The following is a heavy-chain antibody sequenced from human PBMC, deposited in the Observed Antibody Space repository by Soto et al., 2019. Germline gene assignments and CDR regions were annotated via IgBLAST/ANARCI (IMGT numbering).Heavy chain of an antibody. CDR2: ISWNSNII. V-gene: IGHV3-9*01. D-gene: IGHD3-16*01. CDR1: GFTFDDYA. CDR3: ARQEDYGSLGKAD. Sequence: GGSLRLSCAASGFTFDDYAMHWVRRVPGKGLEWVSSISWNSNIIGYADSVKGRFTISRDNAKNSLYLQMNSLRPEDTAMYYCARQEDYGSLGKADWGQGTLVTVSS. J-gene: IGHJ4*02.